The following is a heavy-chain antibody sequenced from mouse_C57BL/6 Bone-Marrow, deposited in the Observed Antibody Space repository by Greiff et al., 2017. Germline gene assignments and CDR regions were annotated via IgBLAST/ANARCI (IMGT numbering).Heavy chain of an antibody. J-gene: IGHJ4*01. Sequence: EVKLVESGGGLVQPKGSLKLSCAASGFSFNTYAMNWVRQAPGKGLEWVARIRSISNNYATYYADSVKDRFTISRDDSESMLYLQMNNLKTEDTAMYYCVRLGGLLPYAMDYWGQGTSVTVSS. CDR3: VRLGGLLPYAMDY. CDR1: GFSFNTYA. V-gene: IGHV10-1*01. CDR2: IRSISNNYAT. D-gene: IGHD1-1*01.